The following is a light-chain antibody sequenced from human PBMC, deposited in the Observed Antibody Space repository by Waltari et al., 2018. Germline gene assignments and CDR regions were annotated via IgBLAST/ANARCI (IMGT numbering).Light chain of an antibody. J-gene: IGLJ2*01. V-gene: IGLV2-11*01. CDR3: CSYADTHL. CDR1: TSDVGAFTY. CDR2: GIN. Sequence: QSALTQPRSVSGSPGQSVTISCTGTTSDVGAFTYISWYRQDPGKAPTLLLDGINQRPSGVPDRFSGSTSGNTASLTNSGVQPEDAADYYCCSYADTHLFGGGTKLTVL.